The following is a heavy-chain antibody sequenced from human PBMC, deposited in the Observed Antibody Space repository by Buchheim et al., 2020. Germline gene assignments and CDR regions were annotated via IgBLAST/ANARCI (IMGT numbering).Heavy chain of an antibody. CDR1: GGSISSSSYY. D-gene: IGHD4-17*01. V-gene: IGHV4-39*01. CDR3: AKVEYGDYVFPRSPTSETEDNWFDP. Sequence: QLQLQESGPGLVKPSETLSLTSTVSGGSISSSSYYWGWIRQPPGKGLEWIGSIYYSGSTYYNPSLKSRVTISVDTSKNQFSLKLSSVTAADTAVYYCAKVEYGDYVFPRSPTSETEDNWFDPWGQGTL. CDR2: IYYSGST. J-gene: IGHJ5*02.